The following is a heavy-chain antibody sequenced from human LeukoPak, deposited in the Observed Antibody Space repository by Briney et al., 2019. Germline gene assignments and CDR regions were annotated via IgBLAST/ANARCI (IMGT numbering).Heavy chain of an antibody. CDR3: ARQWYSGSYRTENAFDI. CDR2: IYYSGST. J-gene: IGHJ3*02. D-gene: IGHD1-26*01. V-gene: IGHV4-59*08. Sequence: SETLSLTCTVSGGSISSYYWNWIRQPPGKGLEWIGYIYYSGSTNYNPSLKSRVTISVDTSKNQFSLKLSSVTAADTAVYYCARQWYSGSYRTENAFDIWGQGTMVTVSS. CDR1: GGSISSYY.